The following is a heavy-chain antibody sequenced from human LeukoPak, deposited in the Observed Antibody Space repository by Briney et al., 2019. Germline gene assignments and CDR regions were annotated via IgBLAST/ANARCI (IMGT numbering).Heavy chain of an antibody. V-gene: IGHV3-11*04. CDR3: ARDWGMTTVTSLDY. J-gene: IGHJ4*02. CDR1: GFTFSDYY. CDR2: IDSSSNTI. D-gene: IGHD4-17*01. Sequence: GGSLRLSCAASGFTFSDYYMSWIRQAPGKGLEWISYIDSSSNTIYYADSVKGRFTISRDNAKNSLYLQMNSLRSEDTAVYYCARDWGMTTVTSLDYWGQGTLVTVSS.